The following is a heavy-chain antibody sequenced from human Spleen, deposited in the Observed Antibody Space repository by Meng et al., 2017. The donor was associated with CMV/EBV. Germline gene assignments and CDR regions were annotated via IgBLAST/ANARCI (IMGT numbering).Heavy chain of an antibody. CDR2: ISSSGSTI. CDR1: FTFSDYY. V-gene: IGHV3-11*04. Sequence: FTFSDYYMSWIRQAPGKGLELVSYISSSGSTIYYADSVKGRFTISRDNAKNSLYLQMNSLRAEDTAVYYCARVYYDFWSGYLHYFDYWGQGTLVTVSS. J-gene: IGHJ4*02. D-gene: IGHD3-3*01. CDR3: ARVYYDFWSGYLHYFDY.